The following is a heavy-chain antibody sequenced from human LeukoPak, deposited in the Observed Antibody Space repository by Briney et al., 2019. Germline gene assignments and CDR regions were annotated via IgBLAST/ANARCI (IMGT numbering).Heavy chain of an antibody. V-gene: IGHV3-74*01. CDR1: GLTFRTTW. Sequence: GGSLRLSCATSGLTFRTTWMHWVRQAPGKGLMWVSRMNGEGTTIDYADSVKGRFTVSRDYAKNTLFLQMNNLRTEDPALYFCATARSFRFEYWGQGSLVIVSA. D-gene: IGHD1-26*01. J-gene: IGHJ4*02. CDR3: ATARSFRFEY. CDR2: MNGEGTTI.